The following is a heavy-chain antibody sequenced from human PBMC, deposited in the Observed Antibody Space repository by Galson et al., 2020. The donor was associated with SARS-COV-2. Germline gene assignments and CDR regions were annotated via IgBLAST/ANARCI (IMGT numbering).Heavy chain of an antibody. Sequence: GGSLKLSCAASAFTFSTAWMIWVRQAPGKGLERVGRIKPRSDGETTDYGAPVKGRFIISRDDSKDTLYLHMNSLRTEDTAVYYCAIRFGGLGYMDVWGKGTTVTVSS. D-gene: IGHD3-10*01. CDR1: AFTFSTAW. CDR3: AIRFGGLGYMDV. CDR2: IKPRSDGETT. J-gene: IGHJ6*04. V-gene: IGHV3-15*01.